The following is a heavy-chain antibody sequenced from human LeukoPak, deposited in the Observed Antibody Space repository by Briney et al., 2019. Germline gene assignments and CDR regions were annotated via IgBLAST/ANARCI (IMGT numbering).Heavy chain of an antibody. Sequence: ASVKVSCKASGYTFTGFYMHWVRQAPGQGLEWMGWISPKSGAIKYAQKFQDRVTMTRDTSISTAYMEIFRLTSDDTAVYYCVRVGRNEDSGYGHGDHWGQGTLVTVSS. CDR3: VRVGRNEDSGYGHGDH. D-gene: IGHD3-22*01. CDR1: GYTFTGFY. V-gene: IGHV1-2*02. CDR2: ISPKSGAI. J-gene: IGHJ4*02.